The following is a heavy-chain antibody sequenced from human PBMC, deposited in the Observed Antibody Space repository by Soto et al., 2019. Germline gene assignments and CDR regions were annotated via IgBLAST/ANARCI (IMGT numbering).Heavy chain of an antibody. J-gene: IGHJ4*02. CDR2: ISSSSSTI. CDR1: GFTFSSYS. D-gene: IGHD5-12*01. V-gene: IGHV3-48*02. Sequence: GGSLRLSCAASGFTFSSYSMNWVRQAPGKGLEWVSYISSSSSTIYYADSVKGRFTISRDNAKNSLYLQMNSLGDEDRAVYFGARGWVDMVSNLGYWGQGTLVTVSS. CDR3: ARGWVDMVSNLGY.